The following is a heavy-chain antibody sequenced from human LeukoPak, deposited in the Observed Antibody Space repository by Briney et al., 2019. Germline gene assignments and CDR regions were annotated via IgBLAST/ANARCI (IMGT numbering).Heavy chain of an antibody. CDR2: VSGSGGST. Sequence: GGSLRLSCAASGFTFSSYAMSWVRQAPGKGLEWVSAVSGSGGSTYYADSVKGRFTISRDNSKNTLYLQMNSLRAEDTAVYYCAKGLYSSGWSPLTQYYYYYYGMDVWGQGTTVTVSS. CDR3: AKGLYSSGWSPLTQYYYYYYGMDV. J-gene: IGHJ6*02. D-gene: IGHD6-19*01. V-gene: IGHV3-23*01. CDR1: GFTFSSYA.